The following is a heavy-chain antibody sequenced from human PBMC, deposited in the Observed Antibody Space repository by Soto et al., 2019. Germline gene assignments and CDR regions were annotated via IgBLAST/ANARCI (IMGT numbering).Heavy chain of an antibody. CDR3: ARVTRRYCSSTSCYTKAFDI. J-gene: IGHJ3*02. Sequence: EVQLVESRGGLVKPGGSLRLSCAASGFTFSSYSMNWVRQAPGKGLEWVSSISSSSSYIYYADSVKGRFTISRDNAKNSLYLQMNSLRAEDTAVYYCARVTRRYCSSTSCYTKAFDIWGQGTMVTVSS. V-gene: IGHV3-21*01. CDR1: GFTFSSYS. CDR2: ISSSSSYI. D-gene: IGHD2-2*02.